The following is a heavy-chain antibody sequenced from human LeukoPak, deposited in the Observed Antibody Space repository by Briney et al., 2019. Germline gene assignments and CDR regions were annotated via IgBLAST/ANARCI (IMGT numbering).Heavy chain of an antibody. CDR2: INPNSGGT. J-gene: IGHJ3*02. CDR3: ASSAVHGDACDI. D-gene: IGHD6-25*01. V-gene: IGHV1-2*06. Sequence: ASVKVSCKASGYTFTGYYMHWVRQAPGQGLEWMGRINPNSGGTNYAQKFQGRVTMTRDTSISTAYMELSRLRSEDTAVYYCASSAVHGDACDIWGQGTMVTVSS. CDR1: GYTFTGYY.